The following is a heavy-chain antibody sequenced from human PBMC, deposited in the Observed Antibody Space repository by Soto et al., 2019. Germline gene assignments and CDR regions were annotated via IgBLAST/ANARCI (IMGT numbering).Heavy chain of an antibody. CDR3: AKDLKPLYYDFWSGYYLFDY. D-gene: IGHD3-3*01. CDR1: GFTFSSYA. CDR2: ISGSGGST. J-gene: IGHJ4*02. Sequence: GGSLRLSCAASGFTFSSYAMSWVRQAPGKGLEWVSAISGSGGSTYYADSVKGRFTISRDNSKNTLYLQMNSLRAEDTAVYYCAKDLKPLYYDFWSGYYLFDYWGQGTLVTVSS. V-gene: IGHV3-23*01.